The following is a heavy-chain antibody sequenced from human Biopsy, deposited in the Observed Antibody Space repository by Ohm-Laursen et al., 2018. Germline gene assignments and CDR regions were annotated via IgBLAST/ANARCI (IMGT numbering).Heavy chain of an antibody. D-gene: IGHD2-2*02. Sequence: SLRLSCTAPGFTFSSHAMSWVRQAPGKGLECVSVINGSGGSTYYADPVKGRFTISRDNSKNTLYLQMNSLRAEDTAMYYCAKGGYCTTTSRYMDVDYWGQGTLVTVSS. CDR1: GFTFSSHA. CDR3: AKGGYCTTTSRYMDVDY. J-gene: IGHJ4*02. CDR2: INGSGGST. V-gene: IGHV3-23*01.